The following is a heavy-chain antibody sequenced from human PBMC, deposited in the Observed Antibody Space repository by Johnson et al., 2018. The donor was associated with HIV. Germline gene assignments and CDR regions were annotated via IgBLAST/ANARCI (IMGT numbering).Heavy chain of an antibody. J-gene: IGHJ3*02. Sequence: QVQLVESGGGVVQPGRSLRLSCTSAFSFSGYAMHWVRQAPGKGLEWVAVVSYDASNKYYADSVKGRFTISRDNSKTTVYLQMNSLRAEDTAVYYCAKQYYGSGGSVHAFDIWGQGTMVTVSS. CDR1: AFSFSGYA. CDR3: AKQYYGSGGSVHAFDI. CDR2: VSYDASNK. V-gene: IGHV3-30-3*02. D-gene: IGHD3-10*01.